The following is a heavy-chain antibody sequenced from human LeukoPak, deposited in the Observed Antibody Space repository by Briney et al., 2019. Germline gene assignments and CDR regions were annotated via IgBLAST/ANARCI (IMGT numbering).Heavy chain of an antibody. D-gene: IGHD2-15*01. CDR1: GFTFSRCG. CDR2: IWSDGSNE. CDR3: ARGGFPKPDCSGVSCYTEFDF. V-gene: IGHV3-33*01. J-gene: IGHJ4*02. Sequence: GGSLRLSCAASGFTFSRCGMHWVRQAPGKGLEWVAVIWSDGSNEYYPDSVRGRFTISRDNSKNMLYLEMNSPRAEDTAVYYCARGGFPKPDCSGVSCYTEFDFWGQGTLVTASS.